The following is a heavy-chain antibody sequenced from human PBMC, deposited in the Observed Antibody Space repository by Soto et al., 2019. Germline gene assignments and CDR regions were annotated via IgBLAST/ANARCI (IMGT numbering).Heavy chain of an antibody. CDR2: IYFSGNT. D-gene: IGHD3-10*01. J-gene: IGHJ4*02. Sequence: PSETLSLTCTVSGDSMKGGGFYWSWIRQYPGKGLEYIGSIYFSGNTYYNPSLESRIALSVDASKNQFSLKLSSVTAADTAVYYCARGGSGSYYNSDYFDYWGQGTLVTVSS. CDR3: ARGGSGSYYNSDYFDY. V-gene: IGHV4-31*03. CDR1: GDSMKGGGFY.